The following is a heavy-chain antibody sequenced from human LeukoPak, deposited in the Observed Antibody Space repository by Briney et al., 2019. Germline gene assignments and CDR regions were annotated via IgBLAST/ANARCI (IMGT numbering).Heavy chain of an antibody. Sequence: GGSLRLSCAASGFTFSSFGMHWVRQAPGKGLEWVADIWFDGKNENFADSVKGRFTISRDNSKNTMYLQINSLRAEDTAVYYCAKIKGAVRVTYYDFWSGSPDNWFDPWGQGTLVTVSS. J-gene: IGHJ5*02. D-gene: IGHD3-3*01. CDR3: AKIKGAVRVTYYDFWSGSPDNWFDP. CDR1: GFTFSSFG. V-gene: IGHV3-33*06. CDR2: IWFDGKNE.